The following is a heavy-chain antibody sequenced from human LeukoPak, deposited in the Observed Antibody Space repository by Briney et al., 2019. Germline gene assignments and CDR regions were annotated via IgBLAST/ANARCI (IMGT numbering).Heavy chain of an antibody. J-gene: IGHJ6*02. D-gene: IGHD4-11*01. Sequence: GGSLRLSCVASGFIVSSYYMTWVRQAPGKGLEWVSVIYSGGSTYYADSVEGRVAISRDNSKNTVFLQMSSVRAEDTAVYYCARSYSNHLFGMDVWGQGTTVTVTS. V-gene: IGHV3-66*01. CDR1: GFIVSSYY. CDR3: ARSYSNHLFGMDV. CDR2: IYSGGST.